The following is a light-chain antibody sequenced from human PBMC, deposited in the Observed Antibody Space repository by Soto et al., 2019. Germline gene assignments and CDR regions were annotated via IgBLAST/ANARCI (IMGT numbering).Light chain of an antibody. CDR1: QSVSSN. CDR2: GAS. Sequence: EIVLTQSPATLSVSPGERATLSCRASQSVSSNLAWYQQIPGRAPRLLVYGASTRATGIPARFSGSGSGTDFTLTISSLQSEDFAVYYCQQYDNWPQTFGQGTKADIK. V-gene: IGKV3-15*01. J-gene: IGKJ1*01. CDR3: QQYDNWPQT.